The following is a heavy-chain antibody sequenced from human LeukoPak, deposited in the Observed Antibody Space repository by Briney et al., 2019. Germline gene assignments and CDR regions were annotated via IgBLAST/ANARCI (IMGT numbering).Heavy chain of an antibody. D-gene: IGHD1-7*01. J-gene: IGHJ5*02. V-gene: IGHV3-33*01. Sequence: GRSLRLSCAASGFTFTTYGMHWVRQAPGKGLEWVAVIWYDGSKTYYVDSVKGRFSISGDNSKNTLYLQMNSLRVEDTALYYCARWNSNWFDPWGQGTLVTVSS. CDR1: GFTFTTYG. CDR3: ARWNSNWFDP. CDR2: IWYDGSKT.